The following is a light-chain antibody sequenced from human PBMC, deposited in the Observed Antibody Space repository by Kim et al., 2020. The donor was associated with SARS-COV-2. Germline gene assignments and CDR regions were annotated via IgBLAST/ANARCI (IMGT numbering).Light chain of an antibody. V-gene: IGLV1-40*01. J-gene: IGLJ3*02. CDR2: VNK. Sequence: QSVLTQPPSVSGAPGQRVTISCTGSSSNIGAGYNVHWYQQLPGTAPKLLIYVNKNRPSGVPDRFSGSKSGTSASLAITGLQAEDEADYYCQSYDSTLGGSLFGGGTQLTVL. CDR1: SSNIGAGYN. CDR3: QSYDSTLGGSL.